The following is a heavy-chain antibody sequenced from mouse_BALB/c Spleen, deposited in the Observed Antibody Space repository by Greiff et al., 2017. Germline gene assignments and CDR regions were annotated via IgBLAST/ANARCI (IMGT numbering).Heavy chain of an antibody. CDR1: GFTFSSYA. CDR2: ISSGGSYT. Sequence: EVKVEESGGGLVKPGGSLKLSCAASGFTFSSYAMSWVRQSPEKRLEWVAEISSGGSYTYYPDTVTGRFTISRDNAKNTLYLEMSSLRSEDTAMYYCARDYEGMDYWGQGTSVTVSS. D-gene: IGHD2-3*01. J-gene: IGHJ4*01. V-gene: IGHV5-9-4*01. CDR3: ARDYEGMDY.